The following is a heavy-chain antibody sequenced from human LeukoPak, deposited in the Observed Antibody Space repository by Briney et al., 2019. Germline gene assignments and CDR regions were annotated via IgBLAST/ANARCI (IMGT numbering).Heavy chain of an antibody. CDR1: GFTFSSYG. CDR2: IYYSGST. Sequence: GSLRLSCAASGFTFSSYGMSWVRQAPGKGLEWIGSIYYSGSTYYNPSLKSRVTISVDTSKNQFSLKLSSVTAADTAVYYCARVIRGPPLGYFDYWGQGTLVTVSS. J-gene: IGHJ4*02. V-gene: IGHV4-39*07. CDR3: ARVIRGPPLGYFDY. D-gene: IGHD2-15*01.